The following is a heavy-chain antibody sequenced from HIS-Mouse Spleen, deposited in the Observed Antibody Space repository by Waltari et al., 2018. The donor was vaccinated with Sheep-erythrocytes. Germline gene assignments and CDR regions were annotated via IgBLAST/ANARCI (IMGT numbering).Heavy chain of an antibody. V-gene: IGHV3-30*04. D-gene: IGHD3-22*01. CDR1: GFTFSSYA. CDR3: ARSDYYDRRLGLGVY. J-gene: IGHJ4*02. Sequence: QVQLVESGGGVVQPWRSLRLSWAAAGFTFSSYAMHRVRQAPGKGLEWVAVISYDGSNKYYADSVKGRFTISRDNSKNTLYLQMNSLRAEDTAVYYCARSDYYDRRLGLGVYWGQGTLVTVSS. CDR2: ISYDGSNK.